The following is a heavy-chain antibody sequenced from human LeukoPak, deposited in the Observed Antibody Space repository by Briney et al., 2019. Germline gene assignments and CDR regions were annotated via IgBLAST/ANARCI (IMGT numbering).Heavy chain of an antibody. V-gene: IGHV3-23*01. Sequence: GGSLRLSCAASGFTFSSYAMHWVRQAPGKGLEWVSAISGSGGSTYYADSVKGRFTISRDNSKNTLYLQMNSLRAEDTAVYYCAKGSGGISVFDYWGQGTLVTVSS. J-gene: IGHJ4*02. D-gene: IGHD2-15*01. CDR2: ISGSGGST. CDR1: GFTFSSYA. CDR3: AKGSGGISVFDY.